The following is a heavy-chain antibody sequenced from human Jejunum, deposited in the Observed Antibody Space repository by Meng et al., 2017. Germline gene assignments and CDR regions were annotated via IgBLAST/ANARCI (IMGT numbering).Heavy chain of an antibody. Sequence: GSLRLSCTVSGGSISGHYWNWIRQPPGKGLEWIAYIYYTGTANYNPSLKSRVTISVDTSKNQFSLRLSSVTAADTALYYCARAGYSDSSAYYPDYWGQGTLVTVSS. CDR3: ARAGYSDSSAYYPDY. CDR2: IYYTGTA. J-gene: IGHJ4*02. CDR1: GGSISGHY. V-gene: IGHV4-59*11. D-gene: IGHD3-22*01.